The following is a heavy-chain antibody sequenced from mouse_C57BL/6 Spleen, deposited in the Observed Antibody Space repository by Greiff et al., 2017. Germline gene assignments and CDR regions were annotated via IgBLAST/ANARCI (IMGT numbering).Heavy chain of an antibody. CDR2: IWSGGST. CDR3: ARNRGLDFDY. CDR1: GFSLTSYG. J-gene: IGHJ2*01. Sequence: VKLVESGPGLVQPSQSLSITCTVSGFSLTSYGVHWVRQSPGKGLEWLGVIWSGGSTDSNAAFISRLSISKDNAKSQVFFKMNSLQADATAIYYCARNRGLDFDYWGQGTTLTVSS. D-gene: IGHD2-2*01. V-gene: IGHV2-2*01.